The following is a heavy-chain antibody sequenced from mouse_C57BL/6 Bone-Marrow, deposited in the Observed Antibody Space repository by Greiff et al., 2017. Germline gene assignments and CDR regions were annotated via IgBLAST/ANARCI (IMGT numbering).Heavy chain of an antibody. Sequence: EVQVVESGGGLVKPGGSLKLSCAASGFTFSDYGMHWVRQAPEKGLEWVAYISSGSSTIYYADTVKGRFTISRDNAKNTLFLQMTSLRSEDTAMYYCARTVTTGLGAMDYWGQGTSVTVSS. CDR3: ARTVTTGLGAMDY. V-gene: IGHV5-17*01. CDR1: GFTFSDYG. J-gene: IGHJ4*01. D-gene: IGHD2-2*01. CDR2: ISSGSSTI.